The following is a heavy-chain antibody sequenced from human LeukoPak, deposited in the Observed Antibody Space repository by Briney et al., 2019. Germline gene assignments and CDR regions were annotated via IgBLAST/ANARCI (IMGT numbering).Heavy chain of an antibody. J-gene: IGHJ4*02. D-gene: IGHD6-6*01. CDR1: GGSISSSSYY. CDR2: IYYSGST. V-gene: IGHV4-39*07. Sequence: SETLSLTCTVSGGSISSSSYYWGRIRQPPGKGLAWTGSIYYSGSTYYNPSLKSRVTISVDPSKNQYSLKLSPVTAADTAVYYCARVCDLEYSSSASFDYWGQGTLVTVSS. CDR3: ARVCDLEYSSSASFDY.